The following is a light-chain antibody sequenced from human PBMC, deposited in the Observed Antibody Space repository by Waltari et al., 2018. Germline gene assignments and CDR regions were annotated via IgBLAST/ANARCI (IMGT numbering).Light chain of an antibody. V-gene: IGLV3-1*01. CDR2: HDS. Sequence: SYELIQPPSVSVSPGQTASIPCSGDKLGDKYACWYPQRPGQSPVLVIYHDSKRPSGIPERFSGSNSGNTATLTISGTQAMDEADYYCQAWDSTTVVFGGGTKLTVL. CDR1: KLGDKY. CDR3: QAWDSTTVV. J-gene: IGLJ2*01.